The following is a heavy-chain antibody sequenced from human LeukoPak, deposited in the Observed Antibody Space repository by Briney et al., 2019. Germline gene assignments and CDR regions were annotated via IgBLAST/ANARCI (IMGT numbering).Heavy chain of an antibody. CDR3: AKDLVPWVIFAVVPNYYYMDV. CDR1: GFTFSTYG. V-gene: IGHV3-30*02. J-gene: IGHJ6*03. CDR2: IRYDGSNK. D-gene: IGHD3-3*01. Sequence: PGGSLRLSCAASGFTFSTYGMHWVRQAPGKGLEWVAFIRYDGSNKYYGDSVKGRFIISRDNSKNTLYLQMNSLRAEDTAVYYCAKDLVPWVIFAVVPNYYYMDVWGKGTTVTVSS.